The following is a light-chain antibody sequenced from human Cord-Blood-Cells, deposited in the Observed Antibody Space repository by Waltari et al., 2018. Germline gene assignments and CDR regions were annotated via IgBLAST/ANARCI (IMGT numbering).Light chain of an antibody. CDR1: SSDVGGYNY. CDR2: DVS. CDR3: SSYTSSSTWV. J-gene: IGLJ3*02. Sequence: QSALTQPASVSGSPGQSITISCTGTSSDVGGYNYVSWYQQHPGKAPKLMIYDVSKRPEGVSNGFSGSKSGNTASLTISGLQAEDEADYYCSSYTSSSTWVFGGGTKLTVL. V-gene: IGLV2-14*01.